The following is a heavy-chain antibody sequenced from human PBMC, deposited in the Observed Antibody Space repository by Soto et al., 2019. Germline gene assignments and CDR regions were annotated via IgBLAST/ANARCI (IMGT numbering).Heavy chain of an antibody. CDR1: GFTFSSYG. D-gene: IGHD3-10*01. CDR3: APWFGAFDY. Sequence: QVQLVESGGGVVQPGRSLRLSCAASGFTFSSYGMHWVRQAPGKGLEWVAVISYDGSNKYYADSVKGRFTISRDNSKNQLYLQMNGLRAEDTAVYYCAPWFGAFDYWGQGTLVTVSS. V-gene: IGHV3-30*03. J-gene: IGHJ4*02. CDR2: ISYDGSNK.